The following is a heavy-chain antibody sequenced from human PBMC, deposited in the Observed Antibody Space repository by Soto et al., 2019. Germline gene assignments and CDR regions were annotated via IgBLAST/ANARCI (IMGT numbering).Heavy chain of an antibody. CDR3: AKGLRGWLRSVYYYYGMDV. J-gene: IGHJ6*02. D-gene: IGHD5-12*01. CDR1: GFTFSSYA. Sequence: GGSLRFSCAASGFTFSSYAMSWVRQAPGKGLEWVSAISGSGGSTYYADSVKGRFTISRDNSKNTLYLQMNSLRAEDTAVYYCAKGLRGWLRSVYYYYGMDVWGQGTTVTVSS. CDR2: ISGSGGST. V-gene: IGHV3-23*01.